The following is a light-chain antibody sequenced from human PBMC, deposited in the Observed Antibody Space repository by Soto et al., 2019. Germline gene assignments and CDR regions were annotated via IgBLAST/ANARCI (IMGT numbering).Light chain of an antibody. CDR1: SSNIGNNY. Sequence: QSVLTQPPSVSAAPGQKVTISCSGSSSNIGNNYVSWYQQLPGTAPHLLIYENNKRPSGIPDRFSGSKSGTSATLGITGLQTGDEADYYCGTWDSSLSAGVFGTGTKLTVL. J-gene: IGLJ1*01. CDR3: GTWDSSLSAGV. V-gene: IGLV1-51*02. CDR2: ENN.